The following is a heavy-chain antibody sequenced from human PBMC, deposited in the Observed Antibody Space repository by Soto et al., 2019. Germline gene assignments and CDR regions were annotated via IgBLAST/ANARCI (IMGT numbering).Heavy chain of an antibody. D-gene: IGHD2-2*01. CDR1: SGSISSSSYT. Sequence: SETLSLTCTVSSGSISSSSYTWGWIRQPPGKGLEWIGSIYYSGSTYYNPSLKSRITVSVDTSKNQFSLNLSSETAADTAVYYCARLQGYCIRTSCSGYYAMDVWGQGTTVTVSS. V-gene: IGHV4-39*01. CDR3: ARLQGYCIRTSCSGYYAMDV. J-gene: IGHJ6*02. CDR2: IYYSGST.